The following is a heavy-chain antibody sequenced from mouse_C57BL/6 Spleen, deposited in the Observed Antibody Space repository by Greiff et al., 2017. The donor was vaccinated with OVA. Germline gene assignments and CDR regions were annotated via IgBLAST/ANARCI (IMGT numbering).Heavy chain of an antibody. D-gene: IGHD4-1*01. J-gene: IGHJ3*01. CDR3: ARGGVSAGTAWFAY. CDR1: GFSLTSYG. V-gene: IGHV2-2*01. CDR2: IWSGGST. Sequence: VQLQQSGPGLVQPSQSLSITCTVSGFSLTSYGVPWVRQSPGKGLEWLGVIWSGGSTDYNAAFISRMSISKDNSKSQVFFKMNSLQADDTAIYYCARGGVSAGTAWFAYWGQGTLVTVSA.